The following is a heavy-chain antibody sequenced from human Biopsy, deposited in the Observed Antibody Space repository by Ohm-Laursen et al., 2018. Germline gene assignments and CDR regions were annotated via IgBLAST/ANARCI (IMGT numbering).Heavy chain of an antibody. CDR3: VRGVDYYDPYHYYALDV. J-gene: IGHJ6*02. CDR2: INHSGRT. Sequence: SDTLSLTCAVYGESFNGYYWSWIRQTPGKGLEWIGEINHSGRTNYNPFPKRGVIISVDTSKNQFSLKVRSVTAADTAVYYCVRGVDYYDPYHYYALDVWGQGTTVTVSS. V-gene: IGHV4-34*01. CDR1: GESFNGYY. D-gene: IGHD3-22*01.